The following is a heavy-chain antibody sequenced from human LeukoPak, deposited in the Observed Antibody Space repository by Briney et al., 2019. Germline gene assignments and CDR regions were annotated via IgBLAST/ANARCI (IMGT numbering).Heavy chain of an antibody. D-gene: IGHD2-21*02. CDR3: AKSDCGGDCHLLDY. Sequence: GGSLRLSCAASGFTFSSYAMSWVRQAPGKGLEWVSHFGGSGGTIYYADSVRGRFTISRDNSKNTLYLQMNSLRAEDTAVYYCAKSDCGGDCHLLDYWGQGTLVTVSS. V-gene: IGHV3-23*01. CDR1: GFTFSSYA. J-gene: IGHJ4*02. CDR2: FGGSGGTI.